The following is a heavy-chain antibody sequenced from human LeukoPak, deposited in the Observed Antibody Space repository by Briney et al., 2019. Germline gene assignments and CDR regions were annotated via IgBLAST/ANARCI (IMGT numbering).Heavy chain of an antibody. V-gene: IGHV3-66*01. Sequence: GGSLRLSCAASGFTVSSNYMSWVRQAPGKGLEWVSVIYSGGSTYYADSVKGRFTISRDNSKNTLYLQMNSLRAEDTAVYYCAKDRKWEPYAFDIWGQGTMVTVSS. CDR3: AKDRKWEPYAFDI. CDR2: IYSGGST. J-gene: IGHJ3*02. CDR1: GFTVSSNY. D-gene: IGHD1-26*01.